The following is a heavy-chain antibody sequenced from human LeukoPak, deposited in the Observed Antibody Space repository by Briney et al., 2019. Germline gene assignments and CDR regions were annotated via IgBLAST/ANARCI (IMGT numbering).Heavy chain of an antibody. V-gene: IGHV1-69*05. Sequence: SVKVSCKASGGTFSSYAISWVRQAPGQGLEWMGGIIPIFGAANYAQKFQGRVTITTDESTSTAYMELSSLRSEDTAVYYCADCSSTSCHSEYYYYMDVWGKGTTVTVSS. CDR2: IIPIFGAA. D-gene: IGHD2-2*01. CDR1: GGTFSSYA. CDR3: ADCSSTSCHSEYYYYMDV. J-gene: IGHJ6*03.